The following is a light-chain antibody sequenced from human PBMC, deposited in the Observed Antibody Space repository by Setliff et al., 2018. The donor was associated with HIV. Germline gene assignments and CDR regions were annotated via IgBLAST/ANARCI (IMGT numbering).Light chain of an antibody. J-gene: IGLJ1*01. CDR2: DIN. Sequence: LTQPASVSGSPGQSITISCTGTSSDVGGYNYASWYQQHPGKVPKLIIYDINNRPSGVSSRFSGSKSGNTASLTISGLQAEDEADYYCSSYSSSSTLDVFGAGTKVTVL. CDR1: SSDVGGYNY. CDR3: SSYSSSSTLDV. V-gene: IGLV2-14*03.